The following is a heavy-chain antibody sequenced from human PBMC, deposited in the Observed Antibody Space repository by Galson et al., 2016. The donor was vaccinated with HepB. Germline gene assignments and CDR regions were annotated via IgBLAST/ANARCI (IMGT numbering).Heavy chain of an antibody. D-gene: IGHD6-6*01. Sequence: SLSLSCAASGFTFSSYAMHWVRQAPGKGLEYVSGITNNGGTTYYANSVKGRFTISRDNSKNTLYLQMGSLRAEDMGVYYCARNTFIAARPMDVWGKGTTVTVSS. CDR3: ARNTFIAARPMDV. CDR2: ITNNGGTT. CDR1: GFTFSSYA. J-gene: IGHJ6*04. V-gene: IGHV3-64*01.